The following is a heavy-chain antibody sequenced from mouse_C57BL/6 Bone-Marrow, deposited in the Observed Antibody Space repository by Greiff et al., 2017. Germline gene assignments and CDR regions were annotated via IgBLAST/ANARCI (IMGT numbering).Heavy chain of an antibody. CDR3: ASEGYN. V-gene: IGHV5-12*01. CDR1: GFTFSDYY. D-gene: IGHD2-2*01. J-gene: IGHJ2*01. CDR2: ISNGGGST. Sequence: EVQVVESGGGLVQPGGSLKLSCAASGFTFSDYYMYWVRQTPEKRLEWVAYISNGGGSTYYPDTVKGRFTISRDNAKNTLYLQMSRLKSEDTAMYYCASEGYNWGQGTTLTVSS.